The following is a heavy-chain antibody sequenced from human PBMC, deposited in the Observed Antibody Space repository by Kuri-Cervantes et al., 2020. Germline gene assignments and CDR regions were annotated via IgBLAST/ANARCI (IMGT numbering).Heavy chain of an antibody. V-gene: IGHV1-18*01. D-gene: IGHD3-3*01. CDR2: ISAYNGNT. CDR1: GYTFTSYD. Sequence: ASVKVSCKASGYTFTSYDISWVRQAPGQGLEWMGWISAYNGNTNYAQKLQGRVTMTTDTSTSTAYMELRSLRSDDTAVYYCARDQGVLRFLEWLFCPFDYWGQGTLVTVSS. CDR3: ARDQGVLRFLEWLFCPFDY. J-gene: IGHJ4*02.